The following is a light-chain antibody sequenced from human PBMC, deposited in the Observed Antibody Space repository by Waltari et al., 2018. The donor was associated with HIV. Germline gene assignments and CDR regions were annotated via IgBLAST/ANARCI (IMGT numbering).Light chain of an antibody. CDR1: NSGSKN. V-gene: IGLV3-9*01. CDR3: QVWDSRTVV. Sequence: YDLSQPLSVSVDLGQTARITCGGDNSGSKNVHWYQQKPGQAPVLVIYRSRNRPSGITDRISASKAGSMVTLIISRVQIEDEADYFCQVWDSRTVVFGGGTTLTVL. J-gene: IGLJ2*01. CDR2: RSR.